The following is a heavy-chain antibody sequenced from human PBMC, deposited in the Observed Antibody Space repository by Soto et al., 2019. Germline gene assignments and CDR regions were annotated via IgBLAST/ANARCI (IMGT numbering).Heavy chain of an antibody. CDR1: GLTFRSYW. D-gene: IGHD6-19*01. V-gene: IGHV3-48*02. Sequence: GSLRLSCAASGLTFRSYWMHWVRQAPGKGLEWVSHINSNSSIIYYADSVKGRFTISRDNAKNTLYLQMNSLRDEDTAVYYCARERAVGIAVALNWFDPWGQGTLVTVSS. J-gene: IGHJ5*02. CDR2: INSNSSII. CDR3: ARERAVGIAVALNWFDP.